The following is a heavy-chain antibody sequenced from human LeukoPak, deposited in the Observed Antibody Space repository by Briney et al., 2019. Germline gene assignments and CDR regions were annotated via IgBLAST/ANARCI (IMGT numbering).Heavy chain of an antibody. CDR3: ARGGRSDFWSGYSHYFDY. CDR1: GYTFTSYG. Sequence: ASVKVSCKASGYTFTSYGISWVRQAPGQGLVWMGWISAYNGNTNYAQKLQGRVTMTTDTSTSTAYMELRSLRSDDTAVYYCARGGRSDFWSGYSHYFDYWGQGTLVTVSS. D-gene: IGHD3-3*01. CDR2: ISAYNGNT. J-gene: IGHJ4*02. V-gene: IGHV1-18*01.